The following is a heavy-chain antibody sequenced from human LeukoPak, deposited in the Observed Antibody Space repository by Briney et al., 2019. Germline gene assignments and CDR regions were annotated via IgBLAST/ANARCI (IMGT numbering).Heavy chain of an antibody. V-gene: IGHV1-18*01. Sequence: ASVKVSCKASGYTFTSYGISWVRQAPGQGLEWMGWISAYNGNTNYAQKLQGRVTMTTDTSTSTACMELRSLRSDDTAVYYRARVFGSSWYDYWGQGTLVTVSS. D-gene: IGHD6-13*01. J-gene: IGHJ4*02. CDR1: GYTFTSYG. CDR3: ARVFGSSWYDY. CDR2: ISAYNGNT.